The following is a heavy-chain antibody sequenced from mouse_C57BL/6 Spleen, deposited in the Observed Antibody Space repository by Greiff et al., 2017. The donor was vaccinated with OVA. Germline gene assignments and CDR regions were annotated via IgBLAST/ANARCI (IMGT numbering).Heavy chain of an antibody. D-gene: IGHD3-3*01. J-gene: IGHJ4*01. CDR3: ARLAGYYAMDY. V-gene: IGHV5-15*01. CDR1: GFTFSDYG. CDR2: ISNLAYSI. Sequence: EVKLMESGGGLVQPGGSLKLSCAASGFTFSDYGMAWVRQAPRKGPEWVAFISNLAYSIYYADTVKGRFTFSRENAKNTLYLEMISLRSEDTTMNYCARLAGYYAMDYWGKGTSVTVSS.